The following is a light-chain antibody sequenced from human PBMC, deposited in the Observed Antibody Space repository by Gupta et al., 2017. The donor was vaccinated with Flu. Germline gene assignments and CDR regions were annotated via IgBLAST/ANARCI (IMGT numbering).Light chain of an antibody. Sequence: DIQMTQSPSSVSASIGDRVTITCRASQGINSWLAWYQQKPGKAPKLLISAASTLQSGVPSRFSGSGSGTYFTLTISSLQPEDFATYYCQQANTFPNTFGQGTRLEIK. CDR3: QQANTFPNT. CDR1: QGINSW. V-gene: IGKV1-12*01. CDR2: AAS. J-gene: IGKJ5*01.